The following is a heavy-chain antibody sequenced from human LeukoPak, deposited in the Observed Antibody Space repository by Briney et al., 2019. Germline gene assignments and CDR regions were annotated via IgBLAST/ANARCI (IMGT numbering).Heavy chain of an antibody. V-gene: IGHV4-59*08. CDR1: GGSISSYY. J-gene: IGHJ6*03. Sequence: SETLSLTCTVSGGSISSYYWSWIRQPPGKGLEWIGYIYYSGSTNYNSSLKSRVTISLDTSKNQFSLKVNSVTAADTAVYYCARGDCSSTIRYSPMDVWGKGTTVTVSS. CDR3: ARGDCSSTIRYSPMDV. D-gene: IGHD2-2*01. CDR2: IYYSGST.